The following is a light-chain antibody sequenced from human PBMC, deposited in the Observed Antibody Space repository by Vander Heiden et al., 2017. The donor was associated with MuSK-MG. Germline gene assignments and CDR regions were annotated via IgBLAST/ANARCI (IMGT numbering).Light chain of an antibody. J-gene: IGKJ4*01. CDR2: GAS. Sequence: EVVLTQSPRTLSSSPGETATLSCRASQHVGDCLAWYKQKPGQAPRLLISGASKRAPDSPGRFSGSGSGTDFTLTIRNLDSEDFALYFCQQCDSRPLSFGGGTNV. CDR1: QHVGDC. V-gene: IGKV3-11*01. CDR3: QQCDSRPLS.